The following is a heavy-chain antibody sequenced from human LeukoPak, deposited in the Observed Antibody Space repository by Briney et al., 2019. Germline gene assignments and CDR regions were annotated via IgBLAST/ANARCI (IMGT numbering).Heavy chain of an antibody. CDR3: ARETPRYCSSTSCAQGGGYYYYGMDV. D-gene: IGHD2-2*01. J-gene: IGHJ6*02. CDR1: GGTFSSCA. CDR2: IIPIFGIA. V-gene: IGHV1-69*04. Sequence: ASVKVSCKASGGTFSSCAISWVRQAPGQGLEWMGRIIPIFGIANYAQKFQGRVTITADKSTSTAYMELSSLRSEDTAVYYCARETPRYCSSTSCAQGGGYYYYGMDVWGQGTTVTVSS.